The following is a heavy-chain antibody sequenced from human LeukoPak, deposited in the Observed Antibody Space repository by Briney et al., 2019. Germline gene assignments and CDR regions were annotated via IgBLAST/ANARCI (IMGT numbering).Heavy chain of an antibody. D-gene: IGHD6-19*01. J-gene: IGHJ4*02. CDR1: GFTFSSYG. V-gene: IGHV3-33*01. Sequence: GGSLRLSCAASGFTFSSYGMHWVRQAPGKGLEWVAVICYGGNNKYYADSVKGRFTISRDNSKSTLYLQMNGLRAEDAAVYYWARVQWLDNYYFDYWGQGTLVTVSS. CDR2: ICYGGNNK. CDR3: ARVQWLDNYYFDY.